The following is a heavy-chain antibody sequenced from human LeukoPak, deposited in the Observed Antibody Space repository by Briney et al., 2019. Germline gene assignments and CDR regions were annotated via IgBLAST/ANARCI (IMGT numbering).Heavy chain of an antibody. CDR1: GYTFTSYD. CDR3: ARGRGCQDY. J-gene: IGHJ4*02. V-gene: IGHV1-2*02. Sequence: ASVKVSCKASGYTFTSYDINWVRQATGQGLEWMGWINPNSGGTNYAQKFQGRVTMTRDTSISTAYMELSRLRSDDTAVYYCARGRGCQDYWGQGTLVTVSS. D-gene: IGHD2-15*01. CDR2: INPNSGGT.